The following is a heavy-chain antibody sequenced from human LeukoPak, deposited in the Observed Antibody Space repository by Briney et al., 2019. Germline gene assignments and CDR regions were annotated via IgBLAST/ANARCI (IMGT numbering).Heavy chain of an antibody. J-gene: IGHJ4*02. D-gene: IGHD3-22*01. CDR1: GYTFTSYG. CDR2: ISAYNGNT. Sequence: ASVKVSCKASGYTFTSYGISWVRQAPGQGLEWMGWISAYNGNTNYAQKLQGRVTMTTDTSTSTAYMELRSLRSDDTAVYYCARSYRRHFYYDSSAQQDYLDYWGQGTLVTVSS. CDR3: ARSYRRHFYYDSSAQQDYLDY. V-gene: IGHV1-18*01.